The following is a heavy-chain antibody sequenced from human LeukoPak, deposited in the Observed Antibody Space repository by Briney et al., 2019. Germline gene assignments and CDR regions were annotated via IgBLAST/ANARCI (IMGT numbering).Heavy chain of an antibody. Sequence: PGGSLRLSCAASGFTFSRYGMSWVRQAPGKGLEWVSVISTGGEVTYYADSVKGRFTISRDNSKNEVYMQMNSLRVEDTAVYYCAKDDGVGSGNNWFDPWGQGTLVTVSS. D-gene: IGHD3-3*01. J-gene: IGHJ5*02. V-gene: IGHV3-23*01. CDR1: GFTFSRYG. CDR3: AKDDGVGSGNNWFDP. CDR2: ISTGGEVT.